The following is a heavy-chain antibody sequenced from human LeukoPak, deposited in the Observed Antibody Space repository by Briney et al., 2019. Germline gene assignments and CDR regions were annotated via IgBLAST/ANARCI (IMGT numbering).Heavy chain of an antibody. Sequence: GGSLRLSCEASGFTFSACAMTWVRQAPGKGLEWVSSIGSDNKPHYSESVKGRFAISRDNSKNTLFLQLHNLRVEDTALYYCARDLHYYVVMDVWGQGTTVTVSS. D-gene: IGHD3-10*02. CDR1: GFTFSACA. CDR3: ARDLHYYVVMDV. V-gene: IGHV3-23*01. J-gene: IGHJ6*02. CDR2: IGSDNKP.